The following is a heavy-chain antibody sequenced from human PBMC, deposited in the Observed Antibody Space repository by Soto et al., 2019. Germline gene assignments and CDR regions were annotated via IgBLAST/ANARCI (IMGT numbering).Heavy chain of an antibody. D-gene: IGHD6-19*01. Sequence: GESLKISCKGSGYSFTSYWISWVRQMPGKGLEWMGRIDPSDSYTNYSPSFQGHVTISADKSISTAYLQWSSLKASDTAMYYCARHVSVAGGGYYYGMDVWGQGTTVTSP. CDR3: ARHVSVAGGGYYYGMDV. CDR2: IDPSDSYT. J-gene: IGHJ6*02. CDR1: GYSFTSYW. V-gene: IGHV5-10-1*01.